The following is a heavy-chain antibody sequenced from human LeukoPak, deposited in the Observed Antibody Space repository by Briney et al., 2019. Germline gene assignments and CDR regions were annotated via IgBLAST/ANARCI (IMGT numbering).Heavy chain of an antibody. CDR1: GGSITTYY. CDR3: ARRGRDGYNFDY. J-gene: IGHJ4*02. V-gene: IGHV4-59*08. Sequence: PSETLSLTCTVSGGSITTYYWSWIRQPPGRGLEWIGYIHYSGSTSYTSSLQSRATISVDTSKSQFPLKLSSVTAADTAVYYCARRGRDGYNFDYWGQGTLVTVSS. D-gene: IGHD5-24*01. CDR2: IHYSGST.